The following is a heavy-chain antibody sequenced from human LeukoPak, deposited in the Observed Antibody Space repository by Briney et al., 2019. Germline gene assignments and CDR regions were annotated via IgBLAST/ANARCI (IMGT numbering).Heavy chain of an antibody. CDR3: ARDDCSGGTCSVAFDF. Sequence: ASVKVSCKASGYTFKNYGISWVRLAPGVGLEWLGWITPFNGNRIYAWKFQDRVTMNTDTSTNTADLELGGLTSDDTAIYYCARDDCSGGTCSVAFDFWGQGTHVTVSS. V-gene: IGHV1-18*01. CDR2: ITPFNGNR. D-gene: IGHD2-15*01. CDR1: GYTFKNYG. J-gene: IGHJ4*02.